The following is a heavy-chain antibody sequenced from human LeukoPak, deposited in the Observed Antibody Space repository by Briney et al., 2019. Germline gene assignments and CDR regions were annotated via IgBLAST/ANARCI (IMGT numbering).Heavy chain of an antibody. V-gene: IGHV4-34*01. CDR2: INHSGST. Sequence: PSETLSLTCAVYGGSFSGYYWSWIRQPPGKGLEWIGEINHSGSTNYNPSLKSRVTISVDTSKNQSSLKLSSVTAADTAVYYCAGRDSSGYPYWGQGTLVTVSS. J-gene: IGHJ4*02. D-gene: IGHD3-22*01. CDR3: AGRDSSGYPY. CDR1: GGSFSGYY.